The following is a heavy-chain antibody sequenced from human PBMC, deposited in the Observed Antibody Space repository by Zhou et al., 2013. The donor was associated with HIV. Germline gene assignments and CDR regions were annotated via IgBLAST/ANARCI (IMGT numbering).Heavy chain of an antibody. CDR3: AIDRWEVGWSGHFDY. CDR1: GYTFSTYT. CDR2: INPSGGTT. J-gene: IGHJ4*02. Sequence: QIQLVQSGAELKEPGASVRVSCKAVGYTFSTYTINWVRQAPGQGLEWMGMINPSGGTTTYAQKFQGRVTMTMDTSTSTVYMELSGLTSEDTAVYYCAIDRWEVGWSGHFDYWGQGTLVTVSS. V-gene: IGHV1-46*01. D-gene: IGHD2-15*01.